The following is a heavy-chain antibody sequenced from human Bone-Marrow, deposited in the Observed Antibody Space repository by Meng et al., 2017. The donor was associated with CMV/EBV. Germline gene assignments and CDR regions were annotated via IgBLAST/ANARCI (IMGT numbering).Heavy chain of an antibody. Sequence: SETLSLTCSVSGGSISYYYWSWIRQPPGRGLEWIGDINYSGSTNYNPSLKSRVTISVDTSKNQFSLKLSSVTAADTAVYYCARLLPAADYFYYYGMDVWGQGTTVTVSS. J-gene: IGHJ6*02. CDR3: ARLLPAADYFYYYGMDV. V-gene: IGHV4-59*01. CDR1: GGSISYYY. CDR2: INYSGST. D-gene: IGHD2-2*01.